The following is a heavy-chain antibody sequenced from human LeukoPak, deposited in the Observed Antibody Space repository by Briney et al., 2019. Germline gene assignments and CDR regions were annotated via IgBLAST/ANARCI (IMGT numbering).Heavy chain of an antibody. Sequence: SGGSLRLSCAASGFTVSSNYMNWVRQAPGKGLEYVSAISSNGGSTYYADSVKGRFTISRDNSKNALYLQMSSLRAEDTAVYYCAKTADSSGWYYFDYWGQGTLVTVSS. D-gene: IGHD6-19*01. V-gene: IGHV3-64D*06. CDR3: AKTADSSGWYYFDY. CDR1: GFTVSSNY. CDR2: ISSNGGST. J-gene: IGHJ4*02.